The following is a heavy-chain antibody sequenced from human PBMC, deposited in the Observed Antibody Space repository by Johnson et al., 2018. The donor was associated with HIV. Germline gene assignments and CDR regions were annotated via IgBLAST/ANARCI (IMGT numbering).Heavy chain of an antibody. J-gene: IGHJ3*02. CDR3: ARDRPIAPFDI. CDR2: IWYDGSNK. V-gene: IGHV3-30*19. D-gene: IGHD3-22*01. Sequence: QMLLVESGGGVVQPGRSLRLSCAASGFSFSSYGMHWVRQLPGKGLEWVAVIWYDGSNKYYADSVKGRFTISRDNSKNTLYLQMNSLRAEDTAVYYCARDRPIAPFDIWGQGTMVTVSS. CDR1: GFSFSSYG.